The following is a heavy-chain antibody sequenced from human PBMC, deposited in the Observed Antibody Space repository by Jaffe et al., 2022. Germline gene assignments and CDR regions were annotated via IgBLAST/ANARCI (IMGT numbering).Heavy chain of an antibody. V-gene: IGHV1-69*01. CDR1: GGTFSSYA. D-gene: IGHD2-8*02. J-gene: IGHJ5*02. CDR2: IIPIFGTA. CDR3: ARVLDCTGGVCDPRGFDP. Sequence: QVQLVQSGAEVKKPGSSVKVSCKASGGTFSSYAISWVRQAPGQGLEWMGGIIPIFGTANYAQKFQGRVTITADESTSTAYMELSSLRSEDTAVYYCARVLDCTGGVCDPRGFDPWGQGTLVTVSS.